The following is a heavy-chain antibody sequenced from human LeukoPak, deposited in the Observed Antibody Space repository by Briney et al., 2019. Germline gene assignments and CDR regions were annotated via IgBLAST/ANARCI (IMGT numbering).Heavy chain of an antibody. CDR2: IIPIFGTA. J-gene: IGHJ5*02. D-gene: IGHD2-2*01. Sequence: SVKVSCKASRGTFSSYAISWVRQAPGQGLEWMGGIIPIFGTANYAQKFQGRVTITADKSTSTAYMELSSLRSEDTAVYYCARSSCCSSTSCYAGRDWFDPWGQGTLVTVSS. CDR1: RGTFSSYA. CDR3: ARSSCCSSTSCYAGRDWFDP. V-gene: IGHV1-69*06.